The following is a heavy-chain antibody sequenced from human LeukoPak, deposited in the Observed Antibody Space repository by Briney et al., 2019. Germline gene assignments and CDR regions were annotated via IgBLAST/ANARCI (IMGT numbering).Heavy chain of an antibody. D-gene: IGHD2-2*01. CDR3: ARLGCSGTSCLAYPRYYYYYMDV. V-gene: IGHV5-51*01. Sequence: GESLKISCQGSGGSSRYKFSTYWIGWVRQMPGKGLEWMGMIYPGDSDTRYSPSFQGQVTISADKSISTAYLQWSSLKASDTAMYFCARLGCSGTSCLAYPRYYYYYMDVWGKGTAVTVSS. CDR2: IYPGDSDT. CDR1: GGSSRYKFSTYW. J-gene: IGHJ6*03.